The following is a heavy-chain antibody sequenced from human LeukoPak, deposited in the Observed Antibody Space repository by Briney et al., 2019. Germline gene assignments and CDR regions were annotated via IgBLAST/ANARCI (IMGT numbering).Heavy chain of an antibody. J-gene: IGHJ4*02. D-gene: IGHD2-15*01. Sequence: GGSLRLSCAASGFTFSSYAMSWVRQAPGKGLEWVSAISGSGGSTYYADSVKGRFTISRDNSKNALYLQMNSLRAEDTAVYYCAKVVLGYCSGGSCPDYWGQGTLVTVSS. CDR3: AKVVLGYCSGGSCPDY. CDR2: ISGSGGST. V-gene: IGHV3-23*01. CDR1: GFTFSSYA.